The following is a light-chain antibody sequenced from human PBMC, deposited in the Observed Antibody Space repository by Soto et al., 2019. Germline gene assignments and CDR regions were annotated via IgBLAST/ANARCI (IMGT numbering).Light chain of an antibody. J-gene: IGKJ1*01. CDR2: GAS. V-gene: IGKV3-20*01. Sequence: EIVLTQSPGTLSLSPGERATLSCRASQSVSSIYLAWYQQKPGQAPRLLIYGASSKATGIPDRFSGNGSGTDFTLIISRLEPEDFAVYYCQQYGSSRWTFGQGTKVDIK. CDR3: QQYGSSRWT. CDR1: QSVSSIY.